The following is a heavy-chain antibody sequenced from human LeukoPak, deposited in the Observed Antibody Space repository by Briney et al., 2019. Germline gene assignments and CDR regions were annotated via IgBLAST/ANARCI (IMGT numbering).Heavy chain of an antibody. CDR3: ARAASSSWYDLGFDY. J-gene: IGHJ4*02. CDR1: GYTFTSYG. CDR2: ISGYNGNT. D-gene: IGHD6-13*01. V-gene: IGHV1-18*01. Sequence: GASVKVSCKASGYTFTSYGISWVRQAPGQGLEWMGWISGYNGNTNHAQMLQGRLTMNTDTSTSTVYMELRSLRSDDTAVYYCARAASSSWYDLGFDYWGQGTLVTVSS.